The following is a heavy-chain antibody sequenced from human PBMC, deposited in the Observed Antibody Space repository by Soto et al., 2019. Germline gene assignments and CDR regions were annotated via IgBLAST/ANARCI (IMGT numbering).Heavy chain of an antibody. Sequence: ASVKVSWKASGYTFTSYGISWVRQAPGQGLEWMGIINPSGGSTSYAQKFQGRVTMTRDTSTSTVYMELSSLRSEDTAVYYCARASSSWYSGDFDYWGQGTLVTVS. CDR3: ARASSSWYSGDFDY. V-gene: IGHV1-46*03. CDR2: INPSGGST. CDR1: GYTFTSYG. D-gene: IGHD6-13*01. J-gene: IGHJ4*02.